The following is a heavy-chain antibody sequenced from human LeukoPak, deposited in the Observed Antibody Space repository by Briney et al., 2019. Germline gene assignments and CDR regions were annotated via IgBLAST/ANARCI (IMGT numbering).Heavy chain of an antibody. D-gene: IGHD2-2*01. CDR3: ARGSSTSCFY. CDR1: GFTFSSYA. CDR2: ISGSGGGT. Sequence: GESLKISCAASGFTFSSYAMSWVRQAPGKGLEWVSAISGSGGGTYYSDSVKGRFTISRDNSKNTLYLQMNSLRAEDTAVYYCARGSSTSCFYWGQGTLVTVSS. J-gene: IGHJ4*02. V-gene: IGHV3-23*01.